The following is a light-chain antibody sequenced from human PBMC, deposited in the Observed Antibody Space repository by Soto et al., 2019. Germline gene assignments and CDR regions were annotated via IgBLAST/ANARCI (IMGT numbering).Light chain of an antibody. Sequence: IQLTQSPSSLSASIGDRVTITCRASQDISSFLAWYQQKPGKAPKLLIYAASTLQSGVPSRFSGSGSGTDFNLTISSLQPEDFATYFCQQLNSYPLTFGQGTRLEIK. CDR1: QDISSF. CDR2: AAS. CDR3: QQLNSYPLT. J-gene: IGKJ5*01. V-gene: IGKV1-9*01.